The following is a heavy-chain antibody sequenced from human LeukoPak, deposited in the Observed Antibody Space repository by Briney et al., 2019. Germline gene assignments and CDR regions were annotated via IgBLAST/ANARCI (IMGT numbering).Heavy chain of an antibody. D-gene: IGHD3-10*01. J-gene: IGHJ4*02. V-gene: IGHV1-8*03. CDR3: ARGDQFNYGSGSDYFDY. CDR1: GYTFTSYD. Sequence: ASVRVSCKASGYTFTSYDINWVRQATGQGLEWMGWMNPNSGNTGYAQKFQGRVSITRNTSISTAYMELSSLRSEDTAVYYCARGDQFNYGSGSDYFDYWGQGTLVTVSS. CDR2: MNPNSGNT.